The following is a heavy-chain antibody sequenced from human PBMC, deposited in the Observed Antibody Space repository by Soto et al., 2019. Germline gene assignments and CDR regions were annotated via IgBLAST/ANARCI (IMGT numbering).Heavy chain of an antibody. D-gene: IGHD5-12*01. CDR3: ARFGMDIVMHTDAFDI. CDR1: GGSISSGGYY. J-gene: IGHJ3*02. V-gene: IGHV4-31*03. Sequence: QVQLQESGPGLVKPSQTLSLTCTVSGGSISSGGYYWSWIRQHPGKALEWIGYIYYSGSTYYNPSLRSRVSWSLDSSMNQFALKLSSGIAADTAVYYCARFGMDIVMHTDAFDIWGQGTMVTVSS. CDR2: IYYSGST.